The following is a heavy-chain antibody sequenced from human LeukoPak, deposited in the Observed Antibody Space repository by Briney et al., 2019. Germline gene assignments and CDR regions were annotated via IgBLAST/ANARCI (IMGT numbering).Heavy chain of an antibody. J-gene: IGHJ4*02. V-gene: IGHV4-59*01. Sequence: NPSETLSLTCTVSGGSISSYYWSWIRQPPGKGLEWIGYIYYSGSTNYNPSLKSRVTISVDTSKNQFSLKLSSVTAADTAVYYCARARVEMATIAFDYWGQGTLVTVSS. CDR1: GGSISSYY. CDR3: ARARVEMATIAFDY. D-gene: IGHD5-24*01. CDR2: IYYSGST.